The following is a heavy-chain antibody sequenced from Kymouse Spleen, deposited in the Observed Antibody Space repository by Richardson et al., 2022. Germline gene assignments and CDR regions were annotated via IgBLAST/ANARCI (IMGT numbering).Heavy chain of an antibody. Sequence: QVQLQQWGAGLLKPSETLSLTCAVYGGSFSGYYWSWIRQPPGKGLEWIGEINHSGSTNYNPSLKSRVTISVDTSKNQFSLKLSSVTAADTAVYYCARGQYSGSYPDAFDIWGQGTMVTVSS. CDR2: INHSGST. CDR3: ARGQYSGSYPDAFDI. V-gene: IGHV4-34*01. CDR1: GGSFSGYY. J-gene: IGHJ3*02. D-gene: IGHD1-26*01.